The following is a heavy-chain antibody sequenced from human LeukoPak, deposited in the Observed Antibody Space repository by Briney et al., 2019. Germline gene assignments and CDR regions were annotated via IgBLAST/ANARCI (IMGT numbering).Heavy chain of an antibody. CDR1: GFTFSGSA. CDR3: RGHIAAAADRYYYYMDV. V-gene: IGHV3-73*01. CDR2: IRSKASSYAT. J-gene: IGHJ6*03. Sequence: PGGSLRLSCAASGFTFSGSAMHWVRQASGKGLEWVGRIRSKASSYATAYAASVKGRFTISRDDSKNTAYLEMNSLKTEDTAVYYCRGHIAAAADRYYYYMDVWGKGTTVTVSS. D-gene: IGHD6-13*01.